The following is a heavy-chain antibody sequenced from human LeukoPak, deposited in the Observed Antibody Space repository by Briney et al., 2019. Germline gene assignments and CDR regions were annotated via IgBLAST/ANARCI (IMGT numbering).Heavy chain of an antibody. J-gene: IGHJ6*03. CDR1: GYTFTSHD. V-gene: IGHV1-8*01. Sequence: ASVKVSCKASGYTFTSHDINWVRQAAGQGLEWMGWMNPNSGNTGYAQKFHGRVTMTRNTSISTAYMELSSLRSEDTAVYYCARWSSGWSHYYYYMDVWGKGTTVTVSS. CDR3: ARWSSGWSHYYYYMDV. D-gene: IGHD6-19*01. CDR2: MNPNSGNT.